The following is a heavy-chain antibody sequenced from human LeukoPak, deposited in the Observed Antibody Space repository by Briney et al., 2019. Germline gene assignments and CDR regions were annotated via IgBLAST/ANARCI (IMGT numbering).Heavy chain of an antibody. CDR3: ARAGRYCSSTSCYVYYYYYMDV. V-gene: IGHV3-11*04. CDR2: ISSSGSYI. Sequence: PGGSLRLSCAASGFTFSDYYMSWIRQAPGKGLEWVSSISSSGSYIYYADSVKGRFTISRDNAKNSLYLQMNSLRAEDTAVYYCARAGRYCSSTSCYVYYYYYMDVWGKGTTVTVSS. J-gene: IGHJ6*03. D-gene: IGHD2-2*01. CDR1: GFTFSDYY.